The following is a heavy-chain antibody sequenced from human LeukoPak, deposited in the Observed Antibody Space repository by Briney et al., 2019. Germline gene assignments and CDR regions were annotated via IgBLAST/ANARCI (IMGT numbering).Heavy chain of an antibody. CDR2: ITDSVSGGST. J-gene: IGHJ5*02. CDR3: AKGRTGYSYGYFLSP. V-gene: IGHV3-23*01. CDR1: GFTVSSNY. Sequence: GGSLRLSCAASGFTVSSNYMSWVRQAPGKGLEWVSTITDSVSGGSTYYADSVKGRFTISRDNSKNTLYLQMSSLRAEDTAVYFCAKGRTGYSYGYFLSPWGQGTLVTVSS. D-gene: IGHD5-18*01.